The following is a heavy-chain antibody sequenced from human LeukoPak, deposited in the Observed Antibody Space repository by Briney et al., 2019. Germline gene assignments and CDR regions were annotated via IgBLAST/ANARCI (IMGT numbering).Heavy chain of an antibody. D-gene: IGHD3-3*01. CDR3: ARDQEIRYYDFWRAGGWFDP. CDR2: VNPSGGTT. CDR1: GYTFTTFF. V-gene: IGHV1-46*01. J-gene: IGHJ5*02. Sequence: ASVKVSCKASGYTFTTFFMHWVRQAPGQGLEWMGIVNPSGGTTTYAQKFQGRVSLTRDMSTSTVYMELSSLTSEDTAVYYCARDQEIRYYDFWRAGGWFDPWGQGTPVTVSS.